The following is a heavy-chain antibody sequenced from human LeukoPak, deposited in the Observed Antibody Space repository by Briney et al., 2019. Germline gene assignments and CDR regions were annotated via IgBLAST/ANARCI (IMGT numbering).Heavy chain of an antibody. V-gene: IGHV4-38-2*02. Sequence: PSETLSLTCTVSGYSISSGYYWGWIRPPPGKGLEWIGSFYQSGSTYYNPSLKSRVTISVDTSKNQFSLRLSSVTAADTAVYYCARAGSGTYKGWLDPWAREPWSPSPQ. D-gene: IGHD1-26*01. CDR3: ARAGSGTYKGWLDP. J-gene: IGHJ5*02. CDR1: GYSISSGYY. CDR2: FYQSGST.